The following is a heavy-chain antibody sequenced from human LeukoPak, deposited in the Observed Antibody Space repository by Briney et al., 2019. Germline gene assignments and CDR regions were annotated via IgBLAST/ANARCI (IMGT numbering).Heavy chain of an antibody. CDR3: YGANAEH. D-gene: IGHD4-23*01. CDR1: GFTFSSYW. CDR2: TNTDGSST. J-gene: IGHJ1*01. Sequence: GGSLRLSCAASGFTFSSYWMHWVRQAPGKGLVWVSGTNTDGSSTMYADSVKGRFTIARDNARNTLYLQMNSLRAEDTAVYYCYGANAEHWGQGTLVTVSS. V-gene: IGHV3-74*03.